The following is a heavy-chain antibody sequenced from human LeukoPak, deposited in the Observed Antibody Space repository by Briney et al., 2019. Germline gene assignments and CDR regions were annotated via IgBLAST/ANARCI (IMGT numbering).Heavy chain of an antibody. Sequence: SVKVSCKASGGTFSSYAISWVRQAPGQGLEWMGGIIPIFGTANYAQKFQGRVTITADKSTSTAYMELRSLRSDDTAVYYCAREGGIARPPYLYYYIDVWGKGTTVTVSS. CDR1: GGTFSSYA. V-gene: IGHV1-69*06. D-gene: IGHD6-6*01. CDR3: AREGGIARPPYLYYYIDV. J-gene: IGHJ6*03. CDR2: IIPIFGTA.